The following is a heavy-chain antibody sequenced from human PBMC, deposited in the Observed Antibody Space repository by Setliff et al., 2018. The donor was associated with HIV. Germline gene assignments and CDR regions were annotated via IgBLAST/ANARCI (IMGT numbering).Heavy chain of an antibody. V-gene: IGHV3-49*03. Sequence: GGSLRLSCTTSGFNFDFHAMSWFRQAPGKGLEWVGFIRGTHNGGTTEYAASVKGRFTISRDDSKSIAYLQMNTLRAEDTAVYYCAKAQWLLPHWGFDPWGQGTLVTVSS. J-gene: IGHJ5*02. D-gene: IGHD3-22*01. CDR3: AKAQWLLPHWGFDP. CDR2: IRGTHNGGTT. CDR1: GFNFDFHA.